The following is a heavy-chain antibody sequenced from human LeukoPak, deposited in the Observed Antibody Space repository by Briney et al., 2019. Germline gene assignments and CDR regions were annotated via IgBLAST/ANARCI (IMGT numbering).Heavy chain of an antibody. Sequence: SETLSLTCTVSGGSISSYYWSWIRQPPGKGLEWIGYIYHSGSTDYNPSIKSRVTISVDTSKSQFSLKLTSVTAADTAVYYCATLTTVVTAYYFNYWGQGTLVTVSS. J-gene: IGHJ4*02. CDR1: GGSISSYY. V-gene: IGHV4-4*09. D-gene: IGHD4-23*01. CDR3: ATLTTVVTAYYFNY. CDR2: IYHSGST.